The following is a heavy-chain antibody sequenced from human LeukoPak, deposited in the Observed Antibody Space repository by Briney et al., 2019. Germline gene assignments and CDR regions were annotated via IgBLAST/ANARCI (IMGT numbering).Heavy chain of an antibody. CDR3: ARGKFGGAVAGTDY. D-gene: IGHD6-19*01. CDR1: GFTFDDYG. J-gene: IGHJ4*02. Sequence: GGSLRLSCAASGFTFDDYGMSWVRQAPGKGLEWVSGINWNGGSTGYADSVKGRFTISRDNAKNSLYLQMNSLRVEDTALYYCARGKFGGAVAGTDYWGQGTLVSVSS. V-gene: IGHV3-20*04. CDR2: INWNGGST.